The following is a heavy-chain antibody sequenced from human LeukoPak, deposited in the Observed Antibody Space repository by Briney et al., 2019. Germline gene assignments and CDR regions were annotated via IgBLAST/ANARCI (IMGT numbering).Heavy chain of an antibody. CDR2: ISSSGST. D-gene: IGHD6-13*01. V-gene: IGHV4-61*02. Sequence: PSETLSLTCTVSGDSISSGDYYWSWIRQPAGTGLEWIGRISSSGSTNYNPSLKSRVTISVDTSKNQFSLKLSSVTAADTAVYYCAREFIAAAGIPSDYWGQGTLVTVSS. CDR1: GDSISSGDYY. J-gene: IGHJ4*02. CDR3: AREFIAAAGIPSDY.